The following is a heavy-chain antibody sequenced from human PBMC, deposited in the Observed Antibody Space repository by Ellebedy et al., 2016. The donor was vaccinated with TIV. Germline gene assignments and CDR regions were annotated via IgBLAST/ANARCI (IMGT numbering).Heavy chain of an antibody. CDR1: GFVFGDYY. CDR3: ARFKFGSPNYWGGENSVPLDY. D-gene: IGHD7-27*01. J-gene: IGHJ4*02. V-gene: IGHV3-11*01. Sequence: GESLKISCTTSGFVFGDYYMSWIRQAPGKGLEWVAHIGVASPNIIKYADSVKGRFTIARDNAKKSLYLQMNSLRPEDTAVYYCARFKFGSPNYWGGENSVPLDYWGQGTLVSVSS. CDR2: IGVASPNII.